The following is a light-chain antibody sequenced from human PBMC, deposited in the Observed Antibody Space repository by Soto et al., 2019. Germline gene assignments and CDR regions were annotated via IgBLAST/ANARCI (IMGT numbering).Light chain of an antibody. J-gene: IGKJ3*01. Sequence: EVVLTKSPGTLYLSPGERATLSCRASQSVSSSYLAWYQQKPGQAPRLLIYGASSRATGIPERFSGGGSGTDFTLTISRLEREEFAVYYCQQYGTSPFTFGPGTKVDIK. CDR3: QQYGTSPFT. CDR2: GAS. V-gene: IGKV3-20*01. CDR1: QSVSSSY.